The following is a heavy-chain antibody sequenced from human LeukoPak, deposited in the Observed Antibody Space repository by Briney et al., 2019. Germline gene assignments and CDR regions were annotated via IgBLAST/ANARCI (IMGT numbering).Heavy chain of an antibody. Sequence: ASVRVSCKASGGTFSSYAISWVRQAPGQGLEWMGGIIPIFGTANYAQKFQGRVTITTDESTSTAYMELSSLRSEDTAVYYCARGRVKAMVTLGMDVWGKGTRSPSLQ. V-gene: IGHV1-69*05. D-gene: IGHD5-18*01. CDR2: IIPIFGTA. J-gene: IGHJ6*04. CDR3: ARGRVKAMVTLGMDV. CDR1: GGTFSSYA.